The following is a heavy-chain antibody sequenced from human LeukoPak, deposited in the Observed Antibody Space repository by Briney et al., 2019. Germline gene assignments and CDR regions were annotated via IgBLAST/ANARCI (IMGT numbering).Heavy chain of an antibody. Sequence: PGGSLRLSCAASGFTFSLYSMNWVRQAPGKGLEWISYISAGSSTIYYADSVKGRFTISRDNVKNSLYLQMNSLRAEDTAVYYCAGDMYASDYKWFDPWGQGTPVTVSS. CDR3: AGDMYASDYKWFDP. D-gene: IGHD2-8*01. J-gene: IGHJ5*02. CDR1: GFTFSLYS. V-gene: IGHV3-48*01. CDR2: ISAGSSTI.